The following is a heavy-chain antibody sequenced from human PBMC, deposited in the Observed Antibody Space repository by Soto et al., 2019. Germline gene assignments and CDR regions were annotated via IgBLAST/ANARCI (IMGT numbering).Heavy chain of an antibody. Sequence: GGSLRLSCAASGFTFDDYAMHWVRQAPGKGLEWVSGISWNSGSIGYADSVKGRFTISRDNAKNSLYLQMNSLRAEDTALYYCAKDKYYDSSGYSTFDYWGQGTLVTVSS. CDR3: AKDKYYDSSGYSTFDY. CDR1: GFTFDDYA. D-gene: IGHD3-22*01. V-gene: IGHV3-9*01. CDR2: ISWNSGSI. J-gene: IGHJ4*02.